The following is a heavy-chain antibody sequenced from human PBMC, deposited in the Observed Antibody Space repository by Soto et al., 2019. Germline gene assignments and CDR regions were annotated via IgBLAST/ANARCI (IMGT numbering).Heavy chain of an antibody. J-gene: IGHJ4*02. D-gene: IGHD3-16*01. V-gene: IGHV1-18*01. CDR2: ISAYNDYT. CDR1: GYTFTDHG. Sequence: QIQLVQSGAEVKKPGASVKVSCKASGYTFTDHGISWVRQAPGQGFEWMGWISAYNDYTAYARKFQGRVTMTTDKYTNTAYMELRSLTSADTAVYYCAKDRPRLTQNFLDVYWGQGTLVTVSS. CDR3: AKDRPRLTQNFLDVY.